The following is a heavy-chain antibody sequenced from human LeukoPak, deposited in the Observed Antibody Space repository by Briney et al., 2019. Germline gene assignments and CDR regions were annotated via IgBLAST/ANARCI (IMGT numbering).Heavy chain of an antibody. Sequence: GGSLRLSCAASGFTFSNAWMSWVRQAPGKGLEWVGRIKSKTDGGTTDYAAPVKGRFTVSRDDSKNTLYLQMNSLKTEDTAVYYCTTDRYDNVWGSYRYGNFDYWGQGTLVTVSS. J-gene: IGHJ4*02. CDR1: GFTFSNAW. V-gene: IGHV3-15*01. D-gene: IGHD3-16*02. CDR2: IKSKTDGGTT. CDR3: TTDRYDNVWGSYRYGNFDY.